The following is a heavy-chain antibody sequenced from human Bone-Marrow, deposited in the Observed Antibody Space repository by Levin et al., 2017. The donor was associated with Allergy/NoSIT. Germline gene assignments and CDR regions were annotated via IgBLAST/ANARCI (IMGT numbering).Heavy chain of an antibody. CDR2: IHSGGNT. D-gene: IGHD6-19*01. J-gene: IGHJ4*02. V-gene: IGHV3-66*01. CDR1: GFTVSSSY. Sequence: LSLTCAASGFTVSSSYMSWVRQAPGKGLEWVSLIHSGGNTYYADSFKGRFTISTDSSKNMLYLQMNSLRPDDTAMYYCARGSQWLVRDFDFWGQGTLVTVSS. CDR3: ARGSQWLVRDFDF.